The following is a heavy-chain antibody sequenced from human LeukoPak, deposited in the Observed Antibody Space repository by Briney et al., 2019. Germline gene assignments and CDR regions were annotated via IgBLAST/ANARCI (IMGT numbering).Heavy chain of an antibody. CDR1: GFAFSSYT. V-gene: IGHV3-21*01. D-gene: IGHD6-13*01. J-gene: IGHJ4*02. CDR2: ISGSSTYI. Sequence: GGSLRLSCAASGFAFSSYTMNWVRQAPGKGLEWVSSISGSSTYIYYADSVKGRFIISRDNAKSSLYLQMDSLTAEDTAVYYCARDLFGSSWYRGLDWGQGTLVTASS. CDR3: ARDLFGSSWYRGLD.